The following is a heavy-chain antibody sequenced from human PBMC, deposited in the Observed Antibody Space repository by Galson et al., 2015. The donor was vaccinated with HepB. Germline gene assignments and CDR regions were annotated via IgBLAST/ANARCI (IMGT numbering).Heavy chain of an antibody. V-gene: IGHV4-59*08. CDR1: HGSITNYY. Sequence: LSLTCSVSHGSITNYYWSWIRQSPGNRPEWIGYIRYTGDTTYNPSLGYRVGMSVDASINQVSLWLTSVTAADTAIYYCARHPGRGSVGYAFDLWGQGTLVTVSA. J-gene: IGHJ4*02. CDR2: IRYTGDT. CDR3: ARHPGRGSVGYAFDL. D-gene: IGHD5-12*01.